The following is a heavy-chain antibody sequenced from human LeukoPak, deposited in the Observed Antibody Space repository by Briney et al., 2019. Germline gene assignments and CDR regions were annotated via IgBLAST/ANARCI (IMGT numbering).Heavy chain of an antibody. V-gene: IGHV3-7*01. Sequence: GGSLRLSCAASGFTFSSYWMSWVRQAPGKGLEWVANIKQDGSEKYYVDSVKGRFTISRDNAKNSLYLQMNSLRAEDTAVYYCARDLEDFWSGYLGYYYYGMDVWGQGTTVTVSS. CDR2: IKQDGSEK. CDR3: ARDLEDFWSGYLGYYYYGMDV. J-gene: IGHJ6*02. D-gene: IGHD3-3*01. CDR1: GFTFSSYW.